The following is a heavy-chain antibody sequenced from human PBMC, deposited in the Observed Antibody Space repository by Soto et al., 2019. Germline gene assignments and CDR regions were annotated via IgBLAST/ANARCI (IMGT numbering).Heavy chain of an antibody. CDR2: ISGYNGNT. Sequence: QVQLVQSGGEVKKPGASVKVSCKTSGYSFTTCGISWVRQAPGQGLEWMGWISGYNGNTHYAQKFQGRVSMTTDTSTSTAYMELRSLRSDDTAVYYCAREGPAPYYYYGMDVWGQGTTVTVSS. J-gene: IGHJ6*02. V-gene: IGHV1-18*01. CDR3: AREGPAPYYYYGMDV. CDR1: GYSFTTCG.